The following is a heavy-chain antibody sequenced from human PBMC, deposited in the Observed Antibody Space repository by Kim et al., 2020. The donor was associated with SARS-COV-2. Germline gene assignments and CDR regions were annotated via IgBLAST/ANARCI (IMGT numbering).Heavy chain of an antibody. CDR1: GFTFSSYA. CDR3: ARDQEYGSGKKPVTPFDY. Sequence: GGSLRLSCAASGFTFSSYAMHWVRQAPGKGLEWVAVISYDGSNKYYADSVKGRFTISRDNSKNTLYLQMNSLRAEDTAVYYCARDQEYGSGKKPVTPFDYWGQGTLVTVSS. D-gene: IGHD3-10*01. CDR2: ISYDGSNK. V-gene: IGHV3-30*04. J-gene: IGHJ4*02.